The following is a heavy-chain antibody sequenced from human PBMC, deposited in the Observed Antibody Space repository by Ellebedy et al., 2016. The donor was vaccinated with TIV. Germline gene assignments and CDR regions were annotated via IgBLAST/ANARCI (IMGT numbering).Heavy chain of an antibody. V-gene: IGHV1-3*01. J-gene: IGHJ4*02. Sequence: ASVKVSXXASGYTFTSHIIHWVRQAPGQWLEWLGWINAGNGDTKYSQKFQGRVTMTRDTSASTVYMEMSSLRSEDTAVFYCARDHFGILTGTFDYWGQGTLVTVSS. D-gene: IGHD3-9*01. CDR3: ARDHFGILTGTFDY. CDR1: GYTFTSHI. CDR2: INAGNGDT.